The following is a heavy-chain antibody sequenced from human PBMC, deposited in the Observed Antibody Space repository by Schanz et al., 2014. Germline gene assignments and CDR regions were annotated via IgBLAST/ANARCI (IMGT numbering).Heavy chain of an antibody. D-gene: IGHD3-10*01. CDR3: AKGRFGELSAFDT. J-gene: IGHJ3*02. Sequence: EVQLVESGGGLVKPGRSLRLSCASSGFSFTTYAMRWVRQAPGKGLEWVSSISSGGGSTYYADSVKGRFTISRDNSKNTLYLQMNSLRAEDAAVYCCAKGRFGELSAFDTWGQGTMVTVSS. CDR2: ISSGGGST. CDR1: GFSFTTYA. V-gene: IGHV3-23*04.